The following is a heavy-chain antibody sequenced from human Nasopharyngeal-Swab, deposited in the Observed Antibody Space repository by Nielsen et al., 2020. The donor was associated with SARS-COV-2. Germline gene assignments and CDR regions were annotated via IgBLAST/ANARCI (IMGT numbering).Heavy chain of an antibody. J-gene: IGHJ4*02. CDR3: ARDQDSSGYLGRTDRPHDY. Sequence: GESLKISCAASGFTFSSYSMNWVRQAPGKGLEWVSYISSSSSTIYYADSVKGRFTISRDNAKNSLYLQMNSLRAEDTAVYYCARDQDSSGYLGRTDRPHDYWGQGTLVTVSS. CDR1: GFTFSSYS. CDR2: ISSSSSTI. D-gene: IGHD3-22*01. V-gene: IGHV3-48*04.